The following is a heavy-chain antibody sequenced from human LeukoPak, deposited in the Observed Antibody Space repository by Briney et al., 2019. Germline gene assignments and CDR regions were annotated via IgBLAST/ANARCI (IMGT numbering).Heavy chain of an antibody. V-gene: IGHV1-69*05. CDR3: AREYCSGGSCPSDY. CDR2: IIPIFGTA. CDR1: GGTFSSYA. Sequence: GASVKVSCKASGGTFSSYAISWVRQAPGQGLEWMGGIIPIFGTANYAQKFQGRVTITTDESTSTAYMELSSLRSEDTAVYYCAREYCSGGSCPSDYWGQGTLVTVSS. J-gene: IGHJ4*02. D-gene: IGHD2-15*01.